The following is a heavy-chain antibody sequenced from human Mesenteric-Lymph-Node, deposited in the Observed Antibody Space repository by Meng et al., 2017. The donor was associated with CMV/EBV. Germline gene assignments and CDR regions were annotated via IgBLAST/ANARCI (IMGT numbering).Heavy chain of an antibody. Sequence: GESLKISCAASGFTFSSYEMNWVRQAPGKGLEWVSSISSTSSYIYQPDSVKGRFTISRDNAKNSLYLQINSLRAEDTAVYYCARDAGHCVSASCFTTGNYYYGMDVWGQGTTVTVSS. CDR3: ARDAGHCVSASCFTTGNYYYGMDV. CDR2: ISSTSSYI. CDR1: GFTFSSYE. J-gene: IGHJ6*02. D-gene: IGHD2-2*01. V-gene: IGHV3-21*01.